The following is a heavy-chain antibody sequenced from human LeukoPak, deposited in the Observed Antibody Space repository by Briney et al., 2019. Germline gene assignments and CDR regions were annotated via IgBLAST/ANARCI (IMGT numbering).Heavy chain of an antibody. J-gene: IGHJ1*01. D-gene: IGHD6-19*01. CDR3: ARSRSGWYRGVPGH. CDR1: GYTFTSYD. CDR2: MNPNSGNT. Sequence: ASVKVSCKASGYTFTSYDINWVRQATGQGLEWTGWMNPNSGNTGYAQKFQGRVTMTRNTSISTAYMELSSLRSEDTAVYYCARSRSGWYRGVPGHWGQGTLVTVSS. V-gene: IGHV1-8*01.